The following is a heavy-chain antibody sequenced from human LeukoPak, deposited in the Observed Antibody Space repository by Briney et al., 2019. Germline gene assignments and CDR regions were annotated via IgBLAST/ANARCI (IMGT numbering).Heavy chain of an antibody. D-gene: IGHD3-22*01. Sequence: GGSLRLSCAASGFTFSSYAMSWVRQAPGKGLEWVSAISGSGGSTYYADSVKGRFTISRDNSKNTLYLQMNSLRAEDTAVYYCARVKYYYDSSGYAFDIWGQGTMVTVSS. V-gene: IGHV3-23*01. J-gene: IGHJ3*02. CDR2: ISGSGGST. CDR1: GFTFSSYA. CDR3: ARVKYYYDSSGYAFDI.